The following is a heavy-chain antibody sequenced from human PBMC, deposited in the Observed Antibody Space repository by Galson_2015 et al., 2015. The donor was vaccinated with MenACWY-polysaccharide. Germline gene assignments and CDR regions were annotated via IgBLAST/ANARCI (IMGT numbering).Heavy chain of an antibody. CDR1: GGSISSTTFY. J-gene: IGHJ6*02. CDR3: ATPGRPEYYYGMDV. CDR2: IYYSGST. V-gene: IGHV4-39*07. Sequence: SETLSLTCNVSGGSISSTTFYWAWIRQPPGKGLQWIGNIYYSGSTYYDPSLQSRVTMSVDTSKNQISLKVKSVTAADTAMYYCATPGRPEYYYGMDVWGQGTTVTVSS.